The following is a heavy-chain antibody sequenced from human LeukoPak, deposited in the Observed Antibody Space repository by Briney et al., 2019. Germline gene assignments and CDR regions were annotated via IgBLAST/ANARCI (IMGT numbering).Heavy chain of an antibody. J-gene: IGHJ6*03. V-gene: IGHV1-24*01. Sequence: ASVKVSCKVSGYTLTELSMHWVRQAPGKGLEWMGGFDPEDGETIYAQKFQGRVTMTEDTSTDTAYMELSSLRSEDTAVYYCATGRRDGWYPSYYYYYMDVWGKGTTVTVSS. CDR2: FDPEDGET. CDR3: ATGRRDGWYPSYYYYYMDV. D-gene: IGHD6-19*01. CDR1: GYTLTELS.